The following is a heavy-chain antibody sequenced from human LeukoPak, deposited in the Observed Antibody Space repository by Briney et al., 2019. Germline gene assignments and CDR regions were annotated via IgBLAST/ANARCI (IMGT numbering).Heavy chain of an antibody. CDR1: GGSLSSHY. CDR3: ARFSSGCSTSSCYLTY. D-gene: IGHD2-2*01. J-gene: IGHJ4*02. V-gene: IGHV4-59*11. CDR2: IHDTGST. Sequence: SETLSFTCSVSGGSLSSHYWSWIRQPPGKGLELIGHIHDTGSTFYNPSLRGRVTISLDTSNNQFSLQLTSMTAADTAVYYCARFSSGCSTSSCYLTYWGQGTLVTVS.